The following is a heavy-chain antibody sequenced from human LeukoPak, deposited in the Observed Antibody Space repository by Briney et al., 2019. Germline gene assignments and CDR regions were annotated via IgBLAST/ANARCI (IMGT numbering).Heavy chain of an antibody. D-gene: IGHD2-15*01. CDR3: ARDLQYCSGGVCFPDS. CDR1: GFIFRTYA. J-gene: IGHJ5*01. V-gene: IGHV3-30-3*01. CDR2: MSYDGSDI. Sequence: GGSLRLSCAASGFIFRTYAMHWVRQAPGKGLEWVALMSYDGSDIQYTDSVKGRFTISRDNSKNTLYLQMNSLRPDDTSVYYCARDLQYCSGGVCFPDSWGQGTLVTVSS.